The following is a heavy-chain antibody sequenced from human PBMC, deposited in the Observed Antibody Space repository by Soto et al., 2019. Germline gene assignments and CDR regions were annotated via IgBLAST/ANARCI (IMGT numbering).Heavy chain of an antibody. CDR3: RTQWLD. CDR2: ISGSGGST. CDR1: GFTFSSYA. D-gene: IGHD6-19*01. J-gene: IGHJ4*02. V-gene: IGHV3-23*01. Sequence: EVQLLESGGGLVQPGGSLRLSCAASGFTFSSYAMNWVRQVRGKGLDWVSGISGSGGSTNYADSVKGRFTISRDDSKNTLYLQMSNLKTEDTAVYYCRTQWLDWGQGTLVTVSS.